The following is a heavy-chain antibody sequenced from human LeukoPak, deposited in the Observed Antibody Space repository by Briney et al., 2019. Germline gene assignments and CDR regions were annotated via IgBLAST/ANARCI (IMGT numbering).Heavy chain of an antibody. CDR1: GGSISSYY. D-gene: IGHD3-3*01. CDR2: IYYSGST. Sequence: SETLSLTCTVSGGSISSYYWSWIRQPPGKGLEWIGYIYYSGSTNYNPSLKSRVTISVDTSKNQFSLKLSSVTAADTAVYYCAREVGPLIGGFDYWGQGTLDTVSS. CDR3: AREVGPLIGGFDY. J-gene: IGHJ4*02. V-gene: IGHV4-59*01.